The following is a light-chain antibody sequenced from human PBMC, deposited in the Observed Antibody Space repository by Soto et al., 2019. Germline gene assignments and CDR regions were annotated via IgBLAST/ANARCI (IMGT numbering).Light chain of an antibody. J-gene: IGKJ1*01. CDR3: QQSYSRPRT. Sequence: DIQMTQSPSSLSASVGDRVTITCRASQSISSYLNWYQQKPGKAPNLLIYTASSLESGVPSRFSGSGSGTDFTLTIASLQPEDFATYFCQQSYSRPRTSGQGTKVEIK. V-gene: IGKV1-39*01. CDR1: QSISSY. CDR2: TAS.